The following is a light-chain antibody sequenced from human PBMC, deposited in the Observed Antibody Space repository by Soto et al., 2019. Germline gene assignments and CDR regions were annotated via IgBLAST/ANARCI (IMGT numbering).Light chain of an antibody. CDR1: QSISSW. Sequence: DIQMTQSPSTLSASVGDRVTITCRASQSISSWLAWYQQKPGKAPKLLIYEASSSEIGVPPRFSGSGCGTEFTLTISSLQPDDFATYYCQYYKEYSTFGQGTRLEIK. CDR3: QYYKEYST. CDR2: EAS. V-gene: IGKV1-5*03. J-gene: IGKJ1*01.